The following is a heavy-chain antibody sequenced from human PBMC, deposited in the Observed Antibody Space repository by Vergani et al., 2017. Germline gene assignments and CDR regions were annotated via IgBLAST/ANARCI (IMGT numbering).Heavy chain of an antibody. J-gene: IGHJ4*02. V-gene: IGHV3-48*01. Sequence: EVQLVESGGGLIQPGGSLRLSCAASGFTVSSNYMSWVRQAPGKGLEWVSYISSSSSTIYYADSVKGRFTISRDNAKNSLYLQMNSLRAEDTAVYYCERDPGYYDSSGYHRSGDDYWGQGTLVTVSS. CDR3: ERDPGYYDSSGYHRSGDDY. CDR2: ISSSSSTI. CDR1: GFTVSSNY. D-gene: IGHD3-22*01.